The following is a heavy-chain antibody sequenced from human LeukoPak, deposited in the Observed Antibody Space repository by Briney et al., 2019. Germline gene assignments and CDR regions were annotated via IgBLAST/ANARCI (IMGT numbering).Heavy chain of an antibody. Sequence: GGSLRLSCAASGFTFSSYSMNWVRQAPGKGLEWVSSISSSSSYIYYADSVKGRFTISRDNAKNSLYLQMNSLRAEDTAVYYCAKDPGFFTMVRGVITSTYYYYYMDVWGKGTTVTVSS. J-gene: IGHJ6*03. CDR1: GFTFSSYS. CDR3: AKDPGFFTMVRGVITSTYYYYYMDV. CDR2: ISSSSSYI. V-gene: IGHV3-21*04. D-gene: IGHD3-10*01.